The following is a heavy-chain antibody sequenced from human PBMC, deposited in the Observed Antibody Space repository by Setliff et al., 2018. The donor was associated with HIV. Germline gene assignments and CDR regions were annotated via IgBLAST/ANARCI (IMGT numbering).Heavy chain of an antibody. CDR1: GFAFSTFD. CDR3: AKPTSGFYPRPYDL. D-gene: IGHD5-12*01. CDR2: VSPDGDIT. J-gene: IGHJ3*01. Sequence: PGGSLRLSCVGTGFAFSTFDKNWVRQTPGKGLEWVAAVSPDGDITYYPDSLRGRFTVSRDNSKNMLFLQMNNLGAEDSAIYYCAKPTSGFYPRPYDLWGHGTKVTVSS. V-gene: IGHV3-23*01.